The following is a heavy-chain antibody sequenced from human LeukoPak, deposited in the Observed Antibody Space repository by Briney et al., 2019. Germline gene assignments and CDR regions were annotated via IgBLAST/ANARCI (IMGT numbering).Heavy chain of an antibody. CDR2: IQYDGTNT. CDR3: AKDDSSKWYFPHTDHHYIDV. D-gene: IGHD6-13*01. J-gene: IGHJ6*03. V-gene: IGHV3-30*02. CDR1: GFTFSTKG. Sequence: GGSLRLSCAASGFTFSTKGLHWVRQAPGKGLEWVAFIQYDGTNTYYADSVKGRFTISRDNSKNTLYVQMNSLRSEDTAVYFCAKDDSSKWYFPHTDHHYIDVWGKGTTVAVSS.